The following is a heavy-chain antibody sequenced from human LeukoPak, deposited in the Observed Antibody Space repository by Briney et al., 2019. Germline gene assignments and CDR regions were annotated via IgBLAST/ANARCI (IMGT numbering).Heavy chain of an antibody. CDR1: GYTFTDYA. CDR2: VNTNTGNP. J-gene: IGHJ4*02. CDR3: ASCNDSSGYFAY. Sequence: ASVKVSCKPSGYTFTDYAINWVRQAPGQGLEYMGWVNTNTGNPTYAQGFTGRFVLSSDSSVSTVYLQITSLKADDSAIYFCASCNDSSGYFAYWGQGTLVTVSS. D-gene: IGHD3-22*01. V-gene: IGHV7-4-1*02.